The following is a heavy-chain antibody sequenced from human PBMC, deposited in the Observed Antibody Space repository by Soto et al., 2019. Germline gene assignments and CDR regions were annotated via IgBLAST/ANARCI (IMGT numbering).Heavy chain of an antibody. Sequence: EVELVESGGGLVQPGRSLRFSCAASGFTFDDYAMHWVRQVPGKGLEWVSGISWNSNNIGYADSVKGRFTISRDNAKNSLYLQLISLRAEDTALYYCAKSPGGYYYGMDVWGQGTTVTVFS. V-gene: IGHV3-9*01. J-gene: IGHJ6*02. D-gene: IGHD1-1*01. CDR3: AKSPGGYYYGMDV. CDR2: ISWNSNNI. CDR1: GFTFDDYA.